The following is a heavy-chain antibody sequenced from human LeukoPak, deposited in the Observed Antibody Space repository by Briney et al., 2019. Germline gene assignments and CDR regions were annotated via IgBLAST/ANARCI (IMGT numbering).Heavy chain of an antibody. J-gene: IGHJ4*02. Sequence: SETLSLTCAVSGGSVTSTNWWTWVRHPPGKGLEWIGEVHLDGKTNYNPSLTGRLTMSVDLYENHISLKLTSVTAADTAVYYCAREGGFYRPLDYSGQGTLVTVSS. CDR1: GGSVTSTNW. CDR3: AREGGFYRPLDY. D-gene: IGHD3-3*01. CDR2: VHLDGKT. V-gene: IGHV4-4*02.